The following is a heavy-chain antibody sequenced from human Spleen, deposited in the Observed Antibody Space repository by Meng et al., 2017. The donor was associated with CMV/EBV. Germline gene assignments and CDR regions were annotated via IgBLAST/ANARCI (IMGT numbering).Heavy chain of an antibody. J-gene: IGHJ2*01. V-gene: IGHV4-59*06. CDR2: IYYSGST. CDR1: GGSISSYY. Sequence: RRRESGPGLVKPSETLSLTCTVSGGSISSYYWSWIRQHPGKGLEYIGYIYYSGSTYYNPSLKSRVIISVDTSKNQFSLRLNSVTAADTAVYYCASLYGDSSVWYLDLWGRGTLVTVPS. CDR3: ASLYGDSSVWYLDL. D-gene: IGHD4-17*01.